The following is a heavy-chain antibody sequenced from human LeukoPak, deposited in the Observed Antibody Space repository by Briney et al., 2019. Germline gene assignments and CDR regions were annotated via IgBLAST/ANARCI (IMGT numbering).Heavy chain of an antibody. CDR3: ARASSIGKAGLFDY. CDR2: IYSGGTT. Sequence: GGSLRLSCAASGFTVTSDYMSWVRQAPGKGLEWVPVIYSGGTTFYADSVKGRFTISRDNSKNTLYLQMNSLRAEDTAMYYCARASSIGKAGLFDYWGQGTLVTVSS. D-gene: IGHD6-13*01. J-gene: IGHJ4*02. CDR1: GFTVTSDY. V-gene: IGHV3-53*01.